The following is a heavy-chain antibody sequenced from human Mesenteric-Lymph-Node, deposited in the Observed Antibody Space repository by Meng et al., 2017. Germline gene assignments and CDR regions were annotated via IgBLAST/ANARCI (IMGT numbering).Heavy chain of an antibody. D-gene: IGHD1-14*01. Sequence: LQWSVPGLVTPAGTLSPTCARSGGSDSSSNWWSLVRQPPGKGLEWIGKIYHSGITIYNPSLKSRVTMSVDNSKNQFSLKLNSMTAADTAVYYCARDPTGGEDHQRVWGQGTLVTVSS. J-gene: IGHJ4*02. CDR1: GGSDSSSNW. V-gene: IGHV4-4*02. CDR2: IYHSGIT. CDR3: ARDPTGGEDHQRV.